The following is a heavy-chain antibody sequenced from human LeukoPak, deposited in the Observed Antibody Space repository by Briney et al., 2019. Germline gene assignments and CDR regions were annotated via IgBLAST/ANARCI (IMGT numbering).Heavy chain of an antibody. CDR3: ARGFRYSTGWKDFDY. V-gene: IGHV3-53*01. D-gene: IGHD6-19*01. Sequence: GGSLRLSCAASGFTFSNAWMSWVRQAPGKGLEWVSVIYSGGTTYYADSVRGRFTISRDNSKNTLYLQMNGLRAEDTAVYYCARGFRYSTGWKDFDYWGQGTLVTVSS. CDR2: IYSGGTT. J-gene: IGHJ4*02. CDR1: GFTFSNAW.